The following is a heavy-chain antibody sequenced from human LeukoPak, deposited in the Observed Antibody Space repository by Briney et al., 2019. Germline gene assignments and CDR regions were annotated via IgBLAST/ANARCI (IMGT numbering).Heavy chain of an antibody. CDR3: AKIAARDTGEGY. J-gene: IGHJ4*02. V-gene: IGHV1-8*01. CDR2: MNPNSGNT. D-gene: IGHD6-6*01. CDR1: GYTFTSYD. Sequence: ASVKVSCKASGYTFTSYDINWVRQATGQGLEWMGWMNPNSGNTGYAPNFQGRVTVTRDTSTSTVYMELSSLRSEDTAIYYCAKIAARDTGEGYWGQGTLVTVSS.